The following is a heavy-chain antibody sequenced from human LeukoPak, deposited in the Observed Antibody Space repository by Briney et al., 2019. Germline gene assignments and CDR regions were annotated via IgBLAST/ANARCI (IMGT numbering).Heavy chain of an antibody. J-gene: IGHJ4*02. V-gene: IGHV1-2*06. CDR2: ITPNSGDT. Sequence: ASVKVSCKASGYTFTGYHMHWVRLAPGQGLEWMGRITPNSGDTNYAQKFQGRVTMTRDTSISTAYMELSRLRSDDTAVYYCARGGGSRDGYNRSFDYWGQGTLVTVSS. D-gene: IGHD5-24*01. CDR1: GYTFTGYH. CDR3: ARGGGSRDGYNRSFDY.